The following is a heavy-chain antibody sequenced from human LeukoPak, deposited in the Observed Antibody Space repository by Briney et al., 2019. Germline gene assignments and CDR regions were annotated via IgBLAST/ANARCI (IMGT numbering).Heavy chain of an antibody. CDR1: GFTLTSYA. V-gene: IGHV3-23*01. Sequence: PGGSLRHSCPASGFTLTSYAMSWVRQAPEKGREWVSAISGSGGSTYYADSVKGRFTISRDNSKNTLYLQMNSLRAEDTAVYYCAKVPGSLNFDYWGQGTLVTVSS. CDR3: AKVPGSLNFDY. D-gene: IGHD2-15*01. CDR2: ISGSGGST. J-gene: IGHJ4*02.